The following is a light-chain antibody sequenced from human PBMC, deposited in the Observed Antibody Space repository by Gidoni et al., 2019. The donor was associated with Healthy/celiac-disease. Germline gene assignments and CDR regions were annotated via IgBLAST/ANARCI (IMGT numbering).Light chain of an antibody. CDR1: QSVSSN. CDR3: QQYNNWPDT. Sequence: EIVMTQSPATLSVSPGERATPSCRASQSVSSNLAWYQQKPGQAPRLLIYGASTRATGIPARFSGSGSGTEFTLTISSLQSEDFAVYYCQQYNNWPDTFGPGTKVDIK. CDR2: GAS. J-gene: IGKJ3*01. V-gene: IGKV3-15*01.